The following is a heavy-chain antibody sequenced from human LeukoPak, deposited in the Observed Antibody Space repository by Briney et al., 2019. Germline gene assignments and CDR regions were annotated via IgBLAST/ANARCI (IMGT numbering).Heavy chain of an antibody. D-gene: IGHD3-9*01. CDR3: AKHGYFAWLEH. CDR1: GFTFSSYA. CDR2: IIGSGGSR. J-gene: IGHJ4*02. V-gene: IGHV3-23*01. Sequence: GGSLRLSCAASGFTFSSYAVGWVRQAPGKGLEWVSAIIGSGGSRYYADFVKGRFTISRDNSKNTLYLQMNSLRAEDTAIYYCAKHGYFAWLEHWGQGSLVTVSS.